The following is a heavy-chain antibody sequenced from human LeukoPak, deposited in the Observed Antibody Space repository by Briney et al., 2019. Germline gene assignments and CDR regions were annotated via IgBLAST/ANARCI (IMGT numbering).Heavy chain of an antibody. CDR1: GFTFSTYA. CDR3: ARGDYGSGSYPSPHY. J-gene: IGHJ4*02. Sequence: GGSLRLSCAASGFTFSTYAMHRVRQAPGKGLEWVAIISYDGSDKYYADSVKGRFTISRDNSKNTLYLQMNSLRAEDTAVYYCARGDYGSGSYPSPHYWGLGTLVTVSS. V-gene: IGHV3-30-3*01. D-gene: IGHD3-10*01. CDR2: ISYDGSDK.